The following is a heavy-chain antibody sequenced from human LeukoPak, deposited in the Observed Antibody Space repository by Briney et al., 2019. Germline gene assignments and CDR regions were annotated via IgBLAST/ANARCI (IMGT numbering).Heavy chain of an antibody. D-gene: IGHD6-13*01. CDR2: INYSGST. CDR1: GGSISSYY. CDR3: ARVGGYGSRWYLSPYFDY. J-gene: IGHJ4*02. V-gene: IGHV4-59*01. Sequence: SETLSLTCTVSGGSISSYYWSWIWQPPGKGLEWINYINYSGSTNYNPSLKSRVTILVDTSKNQFSLKLSSVTPADTAVYYCARVGGYGSRWYLSPYFDYWGQGTLVTVSS.